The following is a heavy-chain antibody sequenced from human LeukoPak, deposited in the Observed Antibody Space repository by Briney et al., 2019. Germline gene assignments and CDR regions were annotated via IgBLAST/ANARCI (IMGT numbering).Heavy chain of an antibody. J-gene: IGHJ4*02. V-gene: IGHV4-59*08. CDR1: GVSISSYY. CDR3: ARRGFFDF. Sequence: WETLSLTCTVSGVSISSYYWSWIRQPPGKGLELIAYISNSGSTNYNASLKRRVTISVDTSKNHFSLKLSSVTAADTAIYFCARRGFFDFWGQGTLVPASS. CDR2: ISNSGST.